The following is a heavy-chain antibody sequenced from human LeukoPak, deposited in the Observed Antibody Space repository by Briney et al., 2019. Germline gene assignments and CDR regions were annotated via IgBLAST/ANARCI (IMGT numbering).Heavy chain of an antibody. V-gene: IGHV3-7*01. CDR2: IKQDGNEK. CDR3: ARKTYYYDTSGLGWFDS. D-gene: IGHD3-22*01. J-gene: IGHJ5*01. CDR1: GFTFSNYW. Sequence: PGGSLRLACAASGFTFSNYWMSWVRQAPGKGLEWVANIKQDGNEKYYVGSVKGRFTISRDNAKNSLYLQMNSLRAEDTAVYYCARKTYYYDTSGLGWFDSWGQGTLVTVSS.